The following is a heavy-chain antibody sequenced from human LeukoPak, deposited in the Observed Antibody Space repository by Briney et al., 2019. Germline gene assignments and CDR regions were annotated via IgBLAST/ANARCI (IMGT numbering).Heavy chain of an antibody. CDR2: IWYDGSNK. J-gene: IGHJ4*02. Sequence: GGSLRLSCAASGFTFSSYGMHWVRQAPGKGLEWVAVIWYDGSNKYYADSVKGRFTISRDNSKNTLYLQMNSLRAEDTAVYYCAREIGTTMVRGVDYWGQGTLVTVSS. CDR3: AREIGTTMVRGVDY. D-gene: IGHD3-10*01. V-gene: IGHV3-33*01. CDR1: GFTFSSYG.